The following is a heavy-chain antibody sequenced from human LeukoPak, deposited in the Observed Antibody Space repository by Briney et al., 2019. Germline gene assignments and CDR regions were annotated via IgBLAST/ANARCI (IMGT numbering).Heavy chain of an antibody. V-gene: IGHV3-23*01. CDR1: GFTFSSYG. D-gene: IGHD6-13*01. CDR3: AKDRYSSSWYLS. CDR2: ISGSGGST. J-gene: IGHJ4*02. Sequence: GGSLRLSCAASGFTFSSYGMSWVRQAPGKGLEWVSAISGSGGSTYYADSVKGRFTISRDNSKSTLYLQMNSLRAEDTAVYYCAKDRYSSSWYLSWGQGTLVTVSS.